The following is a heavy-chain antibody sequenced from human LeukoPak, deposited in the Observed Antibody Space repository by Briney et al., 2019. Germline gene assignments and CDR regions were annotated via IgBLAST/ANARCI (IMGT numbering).Heavy chain of an antibody. CDR3: ARIVGVTDYFDY. V-gene: IGHV4-39*01. D-gene: IGHD1-26*01. CDR1: GDSTSSSDYY. Sequence: SETLSLTCTVSGDSTSSSDYYWGWIRQPPGKGLEWIGCIYFSGSTFYNPSLKSRVTISNDTSKNQFSLKLSSVTAADTAVYYCARIVGVTDYFDYWGQGTLVTVSS. CDR2: IYFSGST. J-gene: IGHJ4*02.